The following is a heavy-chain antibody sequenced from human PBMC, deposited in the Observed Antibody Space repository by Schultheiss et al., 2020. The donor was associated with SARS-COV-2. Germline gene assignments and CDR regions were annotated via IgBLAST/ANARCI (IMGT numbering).Heavy chain of an antibody. CDR3: ARGRYYDILTGYYNENWFDP. Sequence: SETLSLTCTVSGGSISSYYWSWIRQPPGKGLEWIGYIYYSGSTYYNPSLKSRVTISVDTSKNQFSLKLSSVTAADTAVYYCARGRYYDILTGYYNENWFDPWGQGTLVTVSS. J-gene: IGHJ5*02. CDR1: GGSISSYY. V-gene: IGHV4-59*12. CDR2: IYYSGST. D-gene: IGHD3-9*01.